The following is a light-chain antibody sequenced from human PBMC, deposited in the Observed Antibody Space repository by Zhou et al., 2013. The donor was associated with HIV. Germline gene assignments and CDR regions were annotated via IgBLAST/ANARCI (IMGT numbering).Light chain of an antibody. CDR2: GAS. J-gene: IGKJ4*01. CDR3: QQRDTWPLT. Sequence: EIVLTQSPATLSLSPGERATLSCRASQSVSSYLAWYQQKPGQAPRLLIYGASTRATGIPARFSGSGSGTDFTLTISSLEPEDFAVYYCQQRDTWPLTFGGGTKVEIK. V-gene: IGKV3-11*01. CDR1: QSVSSY.